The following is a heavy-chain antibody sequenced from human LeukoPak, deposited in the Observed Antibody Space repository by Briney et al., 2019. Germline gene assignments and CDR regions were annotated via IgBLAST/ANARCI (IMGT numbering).Heavy chain of an antibody. CDR2: INPNSGGT. Sequence: ASVKVSCKASGYTFTGYYMHWVRQAPGQGLEWMGWINPNSGGTNYAQDFHGRVTMTRDTSISTAHMELSRLRSDDTAVYYCARAISGGSPITASDYWGQGTLVTVSS. CDR3: ARAISGGSPITASDY. J-gene: IGHJ4*02. CDR1: GYTFTGYY. D-gene: IGHD2-15*01. V-gene: IGHV1-2*02.